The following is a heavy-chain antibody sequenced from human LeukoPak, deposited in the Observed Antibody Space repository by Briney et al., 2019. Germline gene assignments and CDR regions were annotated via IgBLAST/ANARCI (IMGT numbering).Heavy chain of an antibody. CDR1: GFTFSSYA. CDR2: ISGRGDST. D-gene: IGHD3-22*01. J-gene: IGHJ4*02. CDR3: AKDTSYYDSSSYFDY. V-gene: IGHV3-23*01. Sequence: GGSLRLSCAASGFTFSSYAMNWVRQAPGKGLEGVSAISGRGDSTYYADSVKGRFTISRDNSKNTLYLQMSSLRAEDTAVYYCAKDTSYYDSSSYFDYWGQGTLVTVSS.